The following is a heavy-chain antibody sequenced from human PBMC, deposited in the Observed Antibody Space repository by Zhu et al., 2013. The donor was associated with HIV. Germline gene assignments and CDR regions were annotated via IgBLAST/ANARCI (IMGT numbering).Heavy chain of an antibody. J-gene: IGHJ5*02. V-gene: IGHV4-38-2*01. CDR3: ARGGTLFGELLLNWFDP. Sequence: VQLQESGPGLVKPSETLSLTCAVSGFSIDSGYYWGWIRQPPGKGLEWIASMHHSGSTYYNPSLKSRVTISVDTSKNQFSLKLSSVTAADTAVYYCARGGTLFGELLLNWFDPWGQGTLVTVAS. D-gene: IGHD3-10*02. CDR1: GFSIDSGYY. CDR2: MHHSGST.